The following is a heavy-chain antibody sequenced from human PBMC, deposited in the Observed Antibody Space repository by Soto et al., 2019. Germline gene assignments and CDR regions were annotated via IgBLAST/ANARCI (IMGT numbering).Heavy chain of an antibody. V-gene: IGHV3-30-3*01. CDR3: AREGVIIYYGMDV. Sequence: PGGSLRLSCAASGFTFSSYAMHWVRQAPGKGLEWVAVISYDGSNKYYADSVKGRFTISRDNSKNTLYLQMNSLRAEDTAVYYCAREGVIIYYGMDVWGQGTTVTVSS. CDR2: ISYDGSNK. CDR1: GFTFSSYA. D-gene: IGHD3-10*01. J-gene: IGHJ6*02.